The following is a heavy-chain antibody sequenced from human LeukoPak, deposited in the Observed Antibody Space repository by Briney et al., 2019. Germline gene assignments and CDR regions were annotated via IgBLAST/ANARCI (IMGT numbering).Heavy chain of an antibody. Sequence: SETLSLTCAVYGGSFSGYYWSWIRQPPGKGLEWIGEINHSGSTNYNPSLKSRVTISVDTSKNQFSLKLSSVTAADTAVYYCARRVSTNRGWFDPWDQGTLVTVSS. V-gene: IGHV4-34*01. CDR2: INHSGST. CDR1: GGSFSGYY. J-gene: IGHJ5*02. CDR3: ARRVSTNRGWFDP. D-gene: IGHD1-14*01.